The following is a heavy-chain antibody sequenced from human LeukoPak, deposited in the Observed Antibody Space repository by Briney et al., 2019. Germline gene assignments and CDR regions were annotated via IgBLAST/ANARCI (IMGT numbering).Heavy chain of an antibody. CDR2: INQDGSQK. V-gene: IGHV3-7*04. D-gene: IGHD4-17*01. CDR1: GFTFSDHW. J-gene: IGHJ4*02. Sequence: GSLRLSCAASGFTFSDHWMSWVRQAPGKGLEWVAHINQDGSQKYYMDSVKGRFTISRDNAENSLYLQMHSLRADDTGLYYCARGHYGRDYWGQGTLVTVSS. CDR3: ARGHYGRDY.